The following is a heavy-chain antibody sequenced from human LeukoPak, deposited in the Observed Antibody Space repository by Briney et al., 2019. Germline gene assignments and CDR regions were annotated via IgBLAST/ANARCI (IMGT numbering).Heavy chain of an antibody. V-gene: IGHV3-66*01. Sequence: PGGSLRLSCAASGFTFSSYSMNWVRQAPGKGLEWVSVIYSGGSTYYADSVKGRFTISRDNSKNTPYLQMNSQRAEDTAVYYCAKDPEYYDFWSGLTGDYWGQGTLVTVSS. CDR2: IYSGGST. D-gene: IGHD3-3*01. CDR1: GFTFSSYS. CDR3: AKDPEYYDFWSGLTGDY. J-gene: IGHJ4*02.